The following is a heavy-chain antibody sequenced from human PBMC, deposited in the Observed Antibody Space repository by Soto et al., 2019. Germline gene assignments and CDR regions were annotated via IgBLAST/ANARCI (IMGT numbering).Heavy chain of an antibody. CDR2: ISYDGSNK. Sequence: QVQLVESGGGVVQPGRSLRLSCAASGFTFSSYGMHWVRQAPGKGLEWVAVISYDGSNKYYADSVKGRFTISRDNSKNTLYLQLNSLRAEDTAVYYCAKDASGSYAYWGQGTLVTVSS. D-gene: IGHD1-26*01. V-gene: IGHV3-30*18. J-gene: IGHJ4*02. CDR1: GFTFSSYG. CDR3: AKDASGSYAY.